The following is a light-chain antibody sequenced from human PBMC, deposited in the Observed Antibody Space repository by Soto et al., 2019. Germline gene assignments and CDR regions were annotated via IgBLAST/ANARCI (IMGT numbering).Light chain of an antibody. J-gene: IGLJ1*01. Sequence: QAVVTQPPSVSGAPGQRVTISCTGSSSNIGAGYDVHWYQQLPGTAPKLLIYGNSNRPSGVPDRFSGSKSGTSASLAITGLQAEDEADYYCQSYDSGLSGYVFGPGTKLTVL. V-gene: IGLV1-40*01. CDR1: SSNIGAGYD. CDR2: GNS. CDR3: QSYDSGLSGYV.